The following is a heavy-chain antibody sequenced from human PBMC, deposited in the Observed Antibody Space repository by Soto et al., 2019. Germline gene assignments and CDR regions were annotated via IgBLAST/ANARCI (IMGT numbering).Heavy chain of an antibody. J-gene: IGHJ4*02. D-gene: IGHD3-16*01. CDR3: AREGRGDMIAFGAGGFDY. V-gene: IGHV1-69*01. CDR1: GGTFSSYA. Sequence: QVQLVQSGAEVKKPGSSVKVSCKASGGTFSSYAISWVRQAPGQGLEWMGGIIPIFGTANYAQKFQGRVTMTGDDSTSTADVELSSLRSEDTAVYYWAREGRGDMIAFGAGGFDYWGQGTLVTVSS. CDR2: IIPIFGTA.